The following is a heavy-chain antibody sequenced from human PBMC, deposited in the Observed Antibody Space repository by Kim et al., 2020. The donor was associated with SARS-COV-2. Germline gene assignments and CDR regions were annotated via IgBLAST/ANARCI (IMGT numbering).Heavy chain of an antibody. J-gene: IGHJ4*01. D-gene: IGHD3-10*01. CDR3: AKERAVAMVRGVIGH. CDR1: GFIFSNYA. Sequence: GGSLRLSCAASGFIFSNYAMIWVRQAPGKGLEWASAISGGGGSTYYADSVKGRFTISRDNSKNTLYVQLNSLRAEDTAVYYYAKERAVAMVRGVIGHWGHGTLVTVPS. V-gene: IGHV3-23*01. CDR2: ISGGGGST.